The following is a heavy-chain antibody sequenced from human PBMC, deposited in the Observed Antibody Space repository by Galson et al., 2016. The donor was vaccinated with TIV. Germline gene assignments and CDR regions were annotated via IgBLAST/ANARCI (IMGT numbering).Heavy chain of an antibody. D-gene: IGHD2-21*01. CDR3: ARALQDWWGSPDWFAP. V-gene: IGHV1-69*04. CDR2: IIPILGLT. CDR1: GGTFSNYA. J-gene: IGHJ5*02. Sequence: SVKVSCKASGGTFSNYAVSWVRQAPGQGLEWMGRIIPILGLTNYPQKFQGRVTITADESTTTASMELSSLRSEDTAVDYCARALQDWWGSPDWFAPWGQGTLVTVSS.